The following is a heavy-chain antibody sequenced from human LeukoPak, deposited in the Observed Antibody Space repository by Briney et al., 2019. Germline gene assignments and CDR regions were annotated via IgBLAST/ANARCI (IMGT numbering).Heavy chain of an antibody. J-gene: IGHJ5*01. Sequence: ASVKVSCKVSGYSLSELSTHWVRQAPGQGLEWMGGFDPGDDETTYAQKFQGRVTMTEDTSTDTAYLELSSLRSEDTAVYFCATEKDLLLDSWGQGTLVTVSS. CDR1: GYSLSELS. CDR3: ATEKDLLLDS. CDR2: FDPGDDET. D-gene: IGHD1-26*01. V-gene: IGHV1-24*01.